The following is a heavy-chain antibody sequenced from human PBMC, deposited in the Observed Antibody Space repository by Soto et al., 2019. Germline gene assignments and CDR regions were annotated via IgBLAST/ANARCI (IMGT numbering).Heavy chain of an antibody. CDR1: GGSFSGYY. V-gene: IGHV4-34*12. CDR3: ARKRTSGWYFDY. CDR2: IIHTGST. D-gene: IGHD6-19*01. Sequence: QVQLQQWGAGLLKPSETLSLTCAVYGGSFSGYYWSWIRQPPGKGLEWIGEIIHTGSTNYNPSLRSRXXIXVXXSKNQFSLKLSSVTAADTAVYYCARKRTSGWYFDYWGQGTLVTVSS. J-gene: IGHJ4*02.